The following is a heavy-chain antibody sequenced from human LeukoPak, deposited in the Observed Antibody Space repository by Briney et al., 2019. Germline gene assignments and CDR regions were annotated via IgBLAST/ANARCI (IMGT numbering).Heavy chain of an antibody. CDR2: INAGKGNT. CDR3: ARGSCSSTSCFMDV. V-gene: IGHV1-3*01. CDR1: EYTFISYS. Sequence: ASVKVSCKASEYTFISYSIHWVRQASGQRLEWMGWINAGKGNTKYSQKLQGRATITGDTSASTAYMELSSLRSEDTAVYYCARGSCSSTSCFMDVWGQGTTVTVSS. J-gene: IGHJ6*02. D-gene: IGHD2-2*01.